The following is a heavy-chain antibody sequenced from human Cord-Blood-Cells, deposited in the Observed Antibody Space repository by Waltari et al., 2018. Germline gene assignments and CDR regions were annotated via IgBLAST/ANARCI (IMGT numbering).Heavy chain of an antibody. J-gene: IGHJ3*02. V-gene: IGHV3-30*01. Sequence: QVQLVESGGGVVQPGRSLRLSCAASGFTFSSYAMHWVRQAPGKGLEWVAVISYDGSNKYDADSVKGGFTISRDNSKNTLYLQMNSLRAEDTAVYYCARQVSTNDAFDIWGQGTMVTVSS. CDR3: ARQVSTNDAFDI. CDR2: ISYDGSNK. CDR1: GFTFSSYA.